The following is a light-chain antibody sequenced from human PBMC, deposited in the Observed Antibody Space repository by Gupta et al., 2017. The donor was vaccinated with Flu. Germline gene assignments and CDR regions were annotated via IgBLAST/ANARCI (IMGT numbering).Light chain of an antibody. Sequence: QSALTQPPTASGSLGQSVTISCTGSSSDVGGYNFVSWYQQPSGKAPKLMIYDLNRRPSGVPVRFSGSRSGNTASLTVSGRQAEDEADYYCSSYAGTNNLVFGGGTRLTVL. V-gene: IGLV2-8*01. CDR3: SSYAGTNNLV. CDR1: SSDVGGYNF. CDR2: DLN. J-gene: IGLJ2*01.